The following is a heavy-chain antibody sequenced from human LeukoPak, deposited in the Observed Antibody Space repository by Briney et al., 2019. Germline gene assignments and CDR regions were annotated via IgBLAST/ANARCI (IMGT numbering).Heavy chain of an antibody. J-gene: IGHJ4*02. CDR1: AFTFSNYW. CDR3: ASGRREYFDY. D-gene: IGHD1-14*01. Sequence: GGSLRLSCAASAFTFSNYWMSWVRQAPGKGLEWVANIKQDGSEKYYVDSVKGRFTISRDNAKNSLYLQMNSLRAEDTAVYYCASGRREYFDYWGQGTLVTVSS. CDR2: IKQDGSEK. V-gene: IGHV3-7*01.